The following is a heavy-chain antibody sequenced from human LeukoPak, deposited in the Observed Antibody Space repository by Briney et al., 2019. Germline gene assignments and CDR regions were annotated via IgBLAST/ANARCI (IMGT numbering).Heavy chain of an antibody. CDR2: INHSGST. CDR1: GGSFSGYY. J-gene: IGHJ4*02. Sequence: SETLSLTCAVYGGSFSGYYWSWIHQPPGKGLEWIGEINHSGSTNYNPSLKSRVTISVDTSKNQFSLKLSSVTAADTAVYYCARGLSKLLWFGESQAHNFDYWGQGTLVTVSS. CDR3: ARGLSKLLWFGESQAHNFDY. V-gene: IGHV4-34*01. D-gene: IGHD3-10*01.